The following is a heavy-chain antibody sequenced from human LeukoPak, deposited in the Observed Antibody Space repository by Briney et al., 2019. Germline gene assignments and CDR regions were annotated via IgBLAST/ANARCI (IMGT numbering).Heavy chain of an antibody. CDR2: ISYEGSNK. Sequence: GGSLRLSCAASGFTFSSYGMHWVRQAPGKGLEWVAVISYEGSNKYYADSVKGRFTISRDNSKNTLYLQMNSLRAEDTAVYYCAKAPFGGVIAFDYWGQGTLVTVSS. CDR3: AKAPFGGVIAFDY. D-gene: IGHD3-16*01. J-gene: IGHJ4*02. V-gene: IGHV3-30*18. CDR1: GFTFSSYG.